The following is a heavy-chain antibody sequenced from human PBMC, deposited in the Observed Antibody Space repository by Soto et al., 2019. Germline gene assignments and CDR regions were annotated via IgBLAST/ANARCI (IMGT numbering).Heavy chain of an antibody. Sequence: PGGSLRLSCAASGFTFSSYGMHWVRQAPGKGLEWVAFIWYDGSNKYYAESVKGRFTISRDNSKNTLYLQMSSLRAEDTAVYYCARDGNWNFFDYWGQGTLVTVSS. J-gene: IGHJ4*02. CDR1: GFTFSSYG. CDR2: IWYDGSNK. CDR3: ARDGNWNFFDY. D-gene: IGHD1-20*01. V-gene: IGHV3-33*01.